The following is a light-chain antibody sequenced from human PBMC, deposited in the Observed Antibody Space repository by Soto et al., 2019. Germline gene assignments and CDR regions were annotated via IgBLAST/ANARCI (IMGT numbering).Light chain of an antibody. CDR3: KQYGYLVT. V-gene: IGKV3-20*01. CDR1: QSVSSSY. Sequence: EIVLTQSPGSLSLSPGEGATLSCRASQSVSSSYLAWYQQKPGQAPRLLIYGASSRATGIPDRFSGSGSGTDFTLTISRLEPEDFAMYYCKQYGYLVTFGGGTKVDIK. J-gene: IGKJ4*01. CDR2: GAS.